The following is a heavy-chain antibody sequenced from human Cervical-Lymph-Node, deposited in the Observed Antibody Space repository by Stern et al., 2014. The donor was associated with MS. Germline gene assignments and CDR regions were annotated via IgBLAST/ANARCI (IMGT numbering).Heavy chain of an antibody. CDR1: GFTFSSYA. CDR2: IVASGERT. J-gene: IGHJ4*02. V-gene: IGHV3-23*04. Sequence: VQLVESGGGLVQPGGTLRLSCVASGFTFSSYAINWVRQAPGKGLQWVSAIVASGERTYYADSVKGRFTISREQSKNTVHLQMTSLRAEDTAMYFCALLATPTDYWGQGTLVAVSS. CDR3: ALLATPTDY. D-gene: IGHD2-15*01.